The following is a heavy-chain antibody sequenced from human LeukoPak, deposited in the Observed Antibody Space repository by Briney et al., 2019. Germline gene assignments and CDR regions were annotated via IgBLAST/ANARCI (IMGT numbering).Heavy chain of an antibody. J-gene: IGHJ4*02. CDR3: ARESNPAINDY. V-gene: IGHV4-61*02. CDR1: GGSISSGSYY. D-gene: IGHD2-21*02. Sequence: PSETLSLTCTVSGGSISSGSYYWSWIRQPAGKGLEWIGRIYTSGSTNYNPSLKSRVTISVDTSKNQFSLKLSSVTAADTAVYYCARESNPAINDYWGQGTLVTVSS. CDR2: IYTSGST.